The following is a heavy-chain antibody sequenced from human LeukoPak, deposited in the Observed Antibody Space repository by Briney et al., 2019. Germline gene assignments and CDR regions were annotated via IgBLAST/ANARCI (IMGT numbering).Heavy chain of an antibody. J-gene: IGHJ6*03. CDR3: ARAQSPYAYYYYYYMDV. Sequence: GGSLRLSSAVSGFTVSSIYLSWVRPAPRRGLEWVSLIFSDGRTYYADSAKGRFTISRDNSKNTLYLQMSSLRAEDTAVYYCARAQSPYAYYYYYYMDVWGKGTTVTVSS. CDR2: IFSDGRT. CDR1: GFTVSSIY. V-gene: IGHV3-66*02.